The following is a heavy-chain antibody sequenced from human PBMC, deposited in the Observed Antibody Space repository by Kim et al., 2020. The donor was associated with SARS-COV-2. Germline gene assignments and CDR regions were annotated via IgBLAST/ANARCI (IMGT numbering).Heavy chain of an antibody. J-gene: IGHJ6*03. D-gene: IGHD1-7*01. CDR2: IKPDGSDK. V-gene: IGHV3-7*01. Sequence: GGSLRLSCAASGFTFSLYWVTWVRQAPGKGLEWVANIKPDGSDKFYVDSVKGRFTLSRDNAKNSLYLQMNSLRAEDTAVYYCARGRDFLELPHHYYHMDVWGKGTPVTVSS. CDR3: ARGRDFLELPHHYYHMDV. CDR1: GFTFSLYW.